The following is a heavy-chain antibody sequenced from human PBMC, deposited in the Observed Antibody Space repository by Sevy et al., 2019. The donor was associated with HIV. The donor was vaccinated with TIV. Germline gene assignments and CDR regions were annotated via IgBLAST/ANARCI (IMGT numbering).Heavy chain of an antibody. Sequence: SDTLSLTCAVSGGSISSGGYSWSWIRQPPGKGLEWIGYIYHSGSTYYNPSLKSRVTISVARSKNQFSLKLSSVTAADTAGYYCARGKARAYYYDSSGGYYGDAFDIWGQGTMVTVSS. CDR2: IYHSGST. CDR3: ARGKARAYYYDSSGGYYGDAFDI. V-gene: IGHV4-30-2*01. D-gene: IGHD3-22*01. CDR1: GGSISSGGYS. J-gene: IGHJ3*02.